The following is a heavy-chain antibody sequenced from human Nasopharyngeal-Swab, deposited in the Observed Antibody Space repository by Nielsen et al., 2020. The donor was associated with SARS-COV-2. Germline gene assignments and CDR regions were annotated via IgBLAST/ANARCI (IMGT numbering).Heavy chain of an antibody. V-gene: IGHV3-48*01. CDR1: GFTFRYYS. Sequence: LSLSCAASGFTFRYYSVNWVRQAPGKGLEWVSYISSSSSTISYADSVKGRFTISRDNAKNSLYLQMNSLRAEDTAVYYCARGWSIWGKGTTVTVSS. CDR3: ARGWSI. D-gene: IGHD2-21*01. CDR2: ISSSSSTI. J-gene: IGHJ6*04.